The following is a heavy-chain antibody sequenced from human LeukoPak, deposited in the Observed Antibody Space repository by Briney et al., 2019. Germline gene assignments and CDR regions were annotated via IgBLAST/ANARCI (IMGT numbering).Heavy chain of an antibody. CDR1: GYTFTSYG. Sequence: ASVKVSCKPSGYTFTSYGISWVRQAPGQGLEWMGWISPYNGNTNYAQKLQGRVTMTADTSTSTAYMDLRSLSSDDAAVYYCARDGSSSWYAYWGQGTLVTVPS. D-gene: IGHD6-13*01. J-gene: IGHJ4*02. CDR3: ARDGSSSWYAY. V-gene: IGHV1-18*01. CDR2: ISPYNGNT.